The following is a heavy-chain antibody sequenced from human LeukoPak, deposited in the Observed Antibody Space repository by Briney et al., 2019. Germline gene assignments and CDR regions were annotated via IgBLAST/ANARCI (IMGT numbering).Heavy chain of an antibody. CDR3: ARNGDYAWFDP. D-gene: IGHD4-17*01. Sequence: SETLSLTCAVSGASISSGGYSWSWIRQPPGKGLEWIGCIYHSGSTYYNPSLKSRVTISVDRSKNQFSLKLSSVTAADTAVYYCARNGDYAWFDPWGQGTLVTVSS. CDR1: GASISSGGYS. J-gene: IGHJ5*02. CDR2: IYHSGST. V-gene: IGHV4-30-2*01.